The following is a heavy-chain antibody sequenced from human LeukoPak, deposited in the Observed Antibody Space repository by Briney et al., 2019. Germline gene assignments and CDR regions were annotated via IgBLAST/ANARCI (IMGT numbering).Heavy chain of an antibody. Sequence: ASVKVSCKASGYTFTSYGISWVRQAPGQGLEWMGWISAYNGNTNYAQKLQGRVTMTTDTSTCTAYMELRSLRSDDTAVYYCARDRQLKIESGSFTPLGYWGQGTLVTVSS. D-gene: IGHD1-26*01. J-gene: IGHJ4*02. CDR1: GYTFTSYG. CDR3: ARDRQLKIESGSFTPLGY. CDR2: ISAYNGNT. V-gene: IGHV1-18*01.